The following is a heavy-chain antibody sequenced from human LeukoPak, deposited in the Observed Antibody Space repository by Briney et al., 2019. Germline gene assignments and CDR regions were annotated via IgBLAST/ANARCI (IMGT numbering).Heavy chain of an antibody. V-gene: IGHV3-23*01. Sequence: PGRSLRLSCAASGFTFSSFAMSWVRQAPGKGLEWVSGISGIDGSTYYADSVKGRFTISRDNSKNTLYLQMNSLRAEDTAVYYCAREWASYDRSGYYPFDHWGQGTLVTVSS. D-gene: IGHD3-22*01. CDR2: ISGIDGST. J-gene: IGHJ4*02. CDR3: AREWASYDRSGYYPFDH. CDR1: GFTFSSFA.